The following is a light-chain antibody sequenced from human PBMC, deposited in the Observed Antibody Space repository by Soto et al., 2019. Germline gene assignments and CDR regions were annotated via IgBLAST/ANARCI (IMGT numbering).Light chain of an antibody. V-gene: IGKV3-20*01. Sequence: EIVLTQSPGTLSLSPGERATVSCRASQSVNNNYVAWYQQKSRQPPSLLIFAASSLAPVIPGRFSCSGSGADVPLTITRLEPDVFAFYYCQQYGSSLYTFGQGTKLEIK. CDR3: QQYGSSLYT. J-gene: IGKJ2*01. CDR1: QSVNNNY. CDR2: AAS.